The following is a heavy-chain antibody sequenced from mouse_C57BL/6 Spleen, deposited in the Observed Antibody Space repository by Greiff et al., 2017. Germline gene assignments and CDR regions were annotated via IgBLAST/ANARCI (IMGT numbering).Heavy chain of an antibody. CDR2: IDPANGNT. V-gene: IGHV14-3*01. CDR3: GSWNIGSRYFDV. D-gene: IGHD5-2*01. Sequence: VQLQQSVAELVRPGASVKLSCTASGFNIKNTYMHWVKQRPEQGLEWIGRIDPANGNTKYAPKFQGKATITADTSSNTADLQLSSLTSEDTAIYYCGSWNIGSRYFDVWGTGTTVTVSS. J-gene: IGHJ1*03. CDR1: GFNIKNTY.